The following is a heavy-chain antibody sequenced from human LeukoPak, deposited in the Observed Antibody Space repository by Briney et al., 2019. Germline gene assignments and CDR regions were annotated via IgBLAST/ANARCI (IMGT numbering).Heavy chain of an antibody. CDR3: ATGGAAAGTNDAFDI. Sequence: ASVKISCKVSGYTFTDYYMHWVQQAPGKGLEWMGLVDPEDGETIYAEKFQGRVTMTADTSTDTAYMELSSLRSEDTAVYYCATGGAAAGTNDAFDIWGQGTMVTVSS. CDR2: VDPEDGET. CDR1: GYTFTDYY. D-gene: IGHD6-13*01. V-gene: IGHV1-69-2*01. J-gene: IGHJ3*02.